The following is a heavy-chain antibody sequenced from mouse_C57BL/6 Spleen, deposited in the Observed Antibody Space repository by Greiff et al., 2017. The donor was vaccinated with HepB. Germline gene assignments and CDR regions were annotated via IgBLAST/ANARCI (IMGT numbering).Heavy chain of an antibody. CDR2: ISDGGSYT. V-gene: IGHV5-4*01. CDR1: GSIFSSYA. Sequence: EVQLQESGGGLVKPGGSLKLSFAASGSIFSSYAMSWVRQTPEKRLEWVATISDGGSYTYYPDNVKGRFTISRDNAKNNLYLQMSHLKSEDTAMYYCARDDYVSYWYFDVWGTGTTVTVSS. CDR3: ARDDYVSYWYFDV. D-gene: IGHD2-4*01. J-gene: IGHJ1*03.